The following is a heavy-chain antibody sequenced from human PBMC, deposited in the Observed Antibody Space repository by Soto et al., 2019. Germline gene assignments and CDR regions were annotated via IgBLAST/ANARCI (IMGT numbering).Heavy chain of an antibody. CDR2: IFYSGST. CDR3: ARDPLGSYGKDYGMDV. CDR1: GGSISSYY. V-gene: IGHV4-59*01. D-gene: IGHD5-18*01. Sequence: SETLSLTCSVSGGSISSYYWSWIRQPPGKGLEWIGYIFYSGSTNQSPSLKSRVTISVDTSKNQFSLKLRSVTAADTAVYYCARDPLGSYGKDYGMDVWGQGTTVTVSS. J-gene: IGHJ6*02.